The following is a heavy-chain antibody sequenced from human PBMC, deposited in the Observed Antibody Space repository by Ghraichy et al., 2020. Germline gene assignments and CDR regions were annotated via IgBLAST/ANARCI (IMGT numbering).Heavy chain of an antibody. D-gene: IGHD3-22*01. Sequence: GESLNISCKGSGYSFTSYWIGWVRQMPGKGLEWMGIIYPGDSDTRYSPSFQGQVTISADKSISTAYLQWSSLKASDTAMYYCARHGRYYDSSGPDAFDIWGQGTMVTVSS. J-gene: IGHJ3*02. CDR3: ARHGRYYDSSGPDAFDI. CDR1: GYSFTSYW. V-gene: IGHV5-51*01. CDR2: IYPGDSDT.